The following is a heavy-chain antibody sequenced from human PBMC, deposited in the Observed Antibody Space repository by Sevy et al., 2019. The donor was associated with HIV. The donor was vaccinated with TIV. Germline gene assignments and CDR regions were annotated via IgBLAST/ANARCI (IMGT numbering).Heavy chain of an antibody. D-gene: IGHD3-22*01. CDR2: INPKTGGT. J-gene: IGHJ4*02. CDR3: ARMGDYFDTSGCHPLKD. Sequence: ASVKVSCKASGYTFTGYYIHWLRQAPGQGLEWMGWINPKTGGTYFAKKFQDTVTLTTGTSITTVYLELIGLRFDDTAVYYCARMGDYFDTSGCHPLKDWGQGTLVTVSS. V-gene: IGHV1-2*02. CDR1: GYTFTGYY.